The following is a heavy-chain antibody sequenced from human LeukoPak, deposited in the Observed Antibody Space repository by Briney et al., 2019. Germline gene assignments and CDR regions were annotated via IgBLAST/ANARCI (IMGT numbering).Heavy chain of an antibody. J-gene: IGHJ3*02. V-gene: IGHV1-46*01. CDR1: GYTFTSYY. CDR2: INPSGGST. D-gene: IGHD3-22*01. Sequence: GASVKVSCKASGYTFTSYYMHWVRQAPGQELEWMGIINPSGGSTSYAQKFQGRVTMTRDTSTSTVYMELSSLRSEDTAVYYCARDRSHYYDSSGYYYTPDAFDIWGQGTMVTVSS. CDR3: ARDRSHYYDSSGYYYTPDAFDI.